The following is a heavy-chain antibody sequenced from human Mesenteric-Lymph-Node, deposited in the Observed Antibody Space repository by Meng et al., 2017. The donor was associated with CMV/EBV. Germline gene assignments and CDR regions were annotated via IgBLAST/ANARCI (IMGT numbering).Heavy chain of an antibody. CDR2: IYYSGRT. CDR3: ARVIASAGTRWFDP. J-gene: IGHJ5*02. CDR1: GGSISSSNYY. V-gene: IGHV4-39*07. D-gene: IGHD6-13*01. Sequence: SETLFLTCTVSGGSISSSNYYWGWIRQPPGKGLEWIGSIYYSGRTDYNPSLKSRVTISVDTSKNQFSLKLTSVTAADTAVYYCARVIASAGTRWFDPWGQGTLVTVSS.